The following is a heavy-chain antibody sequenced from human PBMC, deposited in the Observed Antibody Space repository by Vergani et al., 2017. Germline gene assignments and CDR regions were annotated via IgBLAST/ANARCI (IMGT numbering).Heavy chain of an antibody. CDR1: GGSISSYY. J-gene: IGHJ5*02. CDR3: ARGPLGEMATINWFDP. D-gene: IGHD5-24*01. V-gene: IGHV4-59*01. Sequence: QVQLQESGPGLVKPSETLSLTCTVSGGSISSYYWSWIRQPPGKGLEWIGYIYYSGSTNYNPALKSRGTISVDTSKNQFSLKLSSVTAADTAVYYCARGPLGEMATINWFDPWGQGTLVTVSS. CDR2: IYYSGST.